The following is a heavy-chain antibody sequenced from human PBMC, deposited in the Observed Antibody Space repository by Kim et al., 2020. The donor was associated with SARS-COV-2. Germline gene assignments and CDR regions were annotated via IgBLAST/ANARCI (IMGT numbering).Heavy chain of an antibody. V-gene: IGHV4-34*01. CDR1: GGSFSGYY. J-gene: IGHJ1*01. CDR2: INHSGST. D-gene: IGHD3-10*01. CDR3: AEGSGSYYSAEYFQH. Sequence: SETLSLTCAVYGGSFSGYYWSWIRQPPGKGLEWIGEINHSGSTNYNPSLKSRVTISVDTSKNQFSLKLSSVTAADTAVYYCAEGSGSYYSAEYFQHWGQGTLVTVSS.